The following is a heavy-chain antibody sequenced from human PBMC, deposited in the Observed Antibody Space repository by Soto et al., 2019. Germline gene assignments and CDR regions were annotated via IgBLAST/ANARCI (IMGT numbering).Heavy chain of an antibody. CDR3: ARALLGYCSGGSCYEESWFDP. CDR1: GYTFTGYY. V-gene: IGHV1-2*04. Sequence: ASVKVSCKASGYTFTGYYMHWVRQAPGQGLEWMGWINPNSGGTNYAQKFQGWVTMTRDTSISTAYMELSRLRSDDTAVYYCARALLGYCSGGSCYEESWFDPWGQGTLVTVSS. D-gene: IGHD2-15*01. CDR2: INPNSGGT. J-gene: IGHJ5*02.